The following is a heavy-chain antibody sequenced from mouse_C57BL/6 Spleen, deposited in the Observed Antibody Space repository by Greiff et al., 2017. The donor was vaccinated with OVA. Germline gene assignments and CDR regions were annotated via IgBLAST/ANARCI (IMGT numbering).Heavy chain of an antibody. CDR3: ARWGSSGYYFDY. D-gene: IGHD3-2*02. V-gene: IGHV1-82*01. Sequence: QVQLKESGPELVKPGASVKISCKASGYAFSSSWMNWVKQRPGKGLEWIGRIYPGDGDTNYNGKFKGKATLTADKSSSTAYMQLSSLTSEDSAVYFCARWGSSGYYFDYWGQGTTLTVSS. CDR1: GYAFSSSW. CDR2: IYPGDGDT. J-gene: IGHJ2*01.